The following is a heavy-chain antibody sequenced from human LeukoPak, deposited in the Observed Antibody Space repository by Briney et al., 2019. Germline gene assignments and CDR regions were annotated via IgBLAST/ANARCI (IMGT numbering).Heavy chain of an antibody. Sequence: GASVKVSCKASGYTSTSYYMHWVRQAPGQGLEWMGIINPNSGSTSYAQKFQGRVTMTRDTSTSTVYMELSSLRSVDTAVYYCARGGQWLWNYFDFWGQGTLVTVSS. CDR1: GYTSTSYY. CDR2: INPNSGST. V-gene: IGHV1-46*01. D-gene: IGHD6-19*01. J-gene: IGHJ4*02. CDR3: ARGGQWLWNYFDF.